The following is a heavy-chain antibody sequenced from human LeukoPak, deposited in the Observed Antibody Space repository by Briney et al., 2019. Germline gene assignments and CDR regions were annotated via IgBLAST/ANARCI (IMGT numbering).Heavy chain of an antibody. CDR2: IYYSGST. J-gene: IGHJ6*03. CDR1: GGSISSYY. D-gene: IGHD2-21*02. CDR3: ARDKVTPDYYYYMDV. V-gene: IGHV4-59*01. Sequence: SETLSLTCTVSGGSISSYYWSWIRQPPGKGLEWIGYIYYSGSTNYNPSLKSRVAISVDTSKNQFSLKLSSVTAADTAVYYCARDKVTPDYYYYMDVWGKGTTVTVSS.